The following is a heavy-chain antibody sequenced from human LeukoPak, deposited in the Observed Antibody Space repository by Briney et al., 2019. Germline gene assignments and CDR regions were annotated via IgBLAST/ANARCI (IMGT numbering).Heavy chain of an antibody. CDR2: MWYDGSIK. CDR1: GFTFSNYG. J-gene: IGHJ6*03. V-gene: IGHV3-33*02. Sequence: GGSLRLSCAASGFTFSNYGMHWVRQAPGKGLEWLAIMWYDGSIKYYADSAKGRFTISRDNSKNTVFLQMNSLRAEDTAVCYCARGRDGYNHYYYYYMDVWGKGTTVTVSS. CDR3: ARGRDGYNHYYYYYMDV. D-gene: IGHD5-24*01.